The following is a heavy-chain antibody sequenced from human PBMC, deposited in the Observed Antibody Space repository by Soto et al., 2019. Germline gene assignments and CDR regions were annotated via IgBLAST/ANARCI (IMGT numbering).Heavy chain of an antibody. CDR3: ARGSKRQQQLVRAAYFDY. J-gene: IGHJ4*02. CDR1: GGSFSGYY. D-gene: IGHD6-13*01. CDR2: INHSGST. Sequence: PSETLSLTCAVYGGSFSGYYWSWIRQPPGKGLEWIGVINHSGSTNYNPSLKSRVTISVDTSKNQFSLKLSSVTAADTAVYYCARGSKRQQQLVRAAYFDYWGQGTLVTVSS. V-gene: IGHV4-34*01.